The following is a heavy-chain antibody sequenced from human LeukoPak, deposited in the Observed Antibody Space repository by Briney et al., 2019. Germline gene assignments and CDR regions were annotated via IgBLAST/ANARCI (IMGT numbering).Heavy chain of an antibody. CDR1: GYSISSGYY. D-gene: IGHD5-18*01. Sequence: SETLSLTCTVSGYSISSGYYWGWMRQPPGKGLEWIGTIHHSGNTYYNPSLKSRVTISIDTSKNQFSLKLSSVTAADTAVYYCARDGGWVMVTEIDYWGQGILVTVSS. CDR2: IHHSGNT. CDR3: ARDGGWVMVTEIDY. J-gene: IGHJ4*02. V-gene: IGHV4-38-2*02.